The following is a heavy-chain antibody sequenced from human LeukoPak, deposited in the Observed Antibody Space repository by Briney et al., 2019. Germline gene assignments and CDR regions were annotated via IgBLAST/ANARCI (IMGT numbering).Heavy chain of an antibody. Sequence: PSETLSLTCAVYGGSFSGYYWSWIRQPPGKGLEWIGEINHSGSTNYNPSLKSRVTISVDTSKNQFSLKLSSVTAADTAVYYCARVQQLVIYYYYGMDVWGQGTTVTVSS. CDR1: GGSFSGYY. D-gene: IGHD6-6*01. CDR2: INHSGST. V-gene: IGHV4-34*01. CDR3: ARVQQLVIYYYYGMDV. J-gene: IGHJ6*02.